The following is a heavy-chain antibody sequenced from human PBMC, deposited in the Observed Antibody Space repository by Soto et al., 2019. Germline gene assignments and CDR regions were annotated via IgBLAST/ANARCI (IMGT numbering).Heavy chain of an antibody. CDR2: ISGRGDHR. D-gene: IGHD2-2*01. Sequence: EMQLLESGGGLGQPGGSLRLSCVASPITVYNFAAMSWVSQTPERGLEWVSTISGRGDHRYYADSVKGRFTISRDNSKNRLYLQMDGLRVDDTAVYYCAKDRALENQTPYGMDVWGQGTTVTV. V-gene: IGHV3-23*01. CDR3: AKDRALENQTPYGMDV. CDR1: PITVYNFAA. J-gene: IGHJ6*02.